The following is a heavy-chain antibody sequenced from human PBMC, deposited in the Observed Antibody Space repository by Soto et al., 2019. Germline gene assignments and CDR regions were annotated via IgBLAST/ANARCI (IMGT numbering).Heavy chain of an antibody. J-gene: IGHJ6*03. CDR2: IYYSGST. CDR3: ARGQRDKTRHHLFYYYYYMDV. V-gene: IGHV4-31*03. CDR1: GGSISSGGYY. Sequence: QVQLQESGPGLVKPSQTLSLTCTVSGGSISSGGYYWSWIRQHPGKGLEWIGYIYYSGSTYYNPSLKSRVTTSVDTSKNHFSLKLSAVTAAATAVYYCARGQRDKTRHHLFYYYYYMDVWGKGTTVTVSS. D-gene: IGHD2-15*01.